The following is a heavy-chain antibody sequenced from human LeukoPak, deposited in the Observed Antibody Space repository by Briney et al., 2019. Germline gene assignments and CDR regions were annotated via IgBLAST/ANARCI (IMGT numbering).Heavy chain of an antibody. J-gene: IGHJ6*02. Sequence: SVKVSCKASGGTFSSYAISWVRQAPGQGLEWMGRIIPILGIANYAQKFQGRVTITADKSTSTAYMELSSLRSEDTAVYYCARDIVATSLYYYYGMDVWGQGTTVTVSS. D-gene: IGHD5-12*01. CDR2: IIPILGIA. CDR3: ARDIVATSLYYYYGMDV. V-gene: IGHV1-69*04. CDR1: GGTFSSYA.